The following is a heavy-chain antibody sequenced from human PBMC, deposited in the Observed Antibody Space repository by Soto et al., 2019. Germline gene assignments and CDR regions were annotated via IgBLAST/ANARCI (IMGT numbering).Heavy chain of an antibody. CDR3: TRVPKGYGMDV. CDR1: GFTFNIYW. V-gene: IGHV3-74*01. CDR2: INSDGSST. Sequence: PXASLILSCAASGFTFNIYWMHWVRQAPGKGLVWVSRINSDGSSTTYADSVQDRFTISRDNAKNTLYLQMNSLRVDDTAVYYCTRVPKGYGMDVWGQGTTVTVSS. J-gene: IGHJ6*02.